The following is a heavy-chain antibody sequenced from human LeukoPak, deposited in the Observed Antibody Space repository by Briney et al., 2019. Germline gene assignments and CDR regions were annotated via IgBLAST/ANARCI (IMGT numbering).Heavy chain of an antibody. J-gene: IGHJ4*02. D-gene: IGHD3-22*01. V-gene: IGHV3-30-3*01. CDR1: GFTFSSYA. CDR3: ARSYYYDSSGYPDY. CDR2: ISSDGNTK. Sequence: GRSLRLSCAASGFTFSSYAMHWVRQAPGKGLEWVAVISSDGNTKYYADSVKGRFTISRDNSKNTLYLQMNSLRAEDTAVYYCARSYYYDSSGYPDYWGQGTLVTVSS.